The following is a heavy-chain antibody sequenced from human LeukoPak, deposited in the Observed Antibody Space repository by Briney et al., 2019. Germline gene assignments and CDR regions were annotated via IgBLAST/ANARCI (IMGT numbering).Heavy chain of an antibody. CDR2: ISSNSRNI. J-gene: IGHJ4*02. Sequence: PGGSLRLSCAASGFSFSSHTMSWVRQAPGKGLEWVSSISSNSRNIYYADSVKGRFTISRDNAKNSLYLQMNSLRAEDTAVYFCASSRGFDYWGQGTLVTVSS. CDR1: GFSFSSHT. V-gene: IGHV3-21*01. D-gene: IGHD3-10*01. CDR3: ASSRGFDY.